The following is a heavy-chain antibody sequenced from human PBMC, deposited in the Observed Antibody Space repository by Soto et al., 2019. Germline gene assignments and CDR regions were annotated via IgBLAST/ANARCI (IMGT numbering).Heavy chain of an antibody. V-gene: IGHV4-30-4*01. CDR3: ASSYYDSSGSALRD. J-gene: IGHJ1*01. D-gene: IGHD3-22*01. CDR1: GGSISSGDYY. CDR2: IYYSGST. Sequence: PSETLSLTCTVSGGSISSGDYYWSWIRQPPGKGLEWIGYIYYSGSTYYNPSLKSRVTISVDRSKNQFSLKLSSVTAADTAVYYCASSYYDSSGSALRDWGQGTLVTVSS.